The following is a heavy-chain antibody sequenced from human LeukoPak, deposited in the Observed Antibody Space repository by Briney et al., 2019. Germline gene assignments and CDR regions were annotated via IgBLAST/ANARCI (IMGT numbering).Heavy chain of an antibody. V-gene: IGHV3-23*01. J-gene: IGHJ4*02. CDR1: GFKFSDYS. D-gene: IGHD3-3*01. CDR2: IGGSGGGT. Sequence: GGSLRLSCEASGFKFSDYSMSWVRQAPGKGLEWVAGIGGSGGGTYYGDSVKGRFTVSRDNSKNTVFLHMNNLSAEGTAVYFCAKDQEPRFLQTTFDHWGQGTLVTVSS. CDR3: AKDQEPRFLQTTFDH.